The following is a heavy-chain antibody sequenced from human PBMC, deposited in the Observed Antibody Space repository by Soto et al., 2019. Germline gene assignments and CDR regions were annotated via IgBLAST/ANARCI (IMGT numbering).Heavy chain of an antibody. CDR3: ARDYYRFNSGDGFSMDV. CDR2: ISYDGSNK. V-gene: IGHV3-30-3*01. CDR1: GFTFSSYA. Sequence: QVQLVESGGGVVQPGRSLRLSCAASGFTFSSYAMQWVRQAPGKGLEWVAVISYDGSNKYYADSVKGRFTISRDNSKNTLYLQMNSLRAEETAVYYCARDYYRFNSGDGFSMDVWGQGTTVTVSS. J-gene: IGHJ6*02. D-gene: IGHD5-12*01.